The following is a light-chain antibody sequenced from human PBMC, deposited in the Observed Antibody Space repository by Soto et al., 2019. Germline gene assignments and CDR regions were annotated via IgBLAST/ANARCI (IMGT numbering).Light chain of an antibody. CDR3: QSYDSTFYV. CDR2: GNN. Sequence: QSVLTQPPSVSGAPGQRVTISCTGSSSNIGANYDVHWYQHRPGTAPKLLIFGNNNRPSGVPDRFSGSKSGTSASLAITGLQAEDEGDYYCQSYDSTFYVFGTGTKVTVL. J-gene: IGLJ1*01. V-gene: IGLV1-40*01. CDR1: SSNIGANYD.